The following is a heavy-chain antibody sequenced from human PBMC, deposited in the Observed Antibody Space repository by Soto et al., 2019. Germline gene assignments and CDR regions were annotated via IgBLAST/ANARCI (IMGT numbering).Heavy chain of an antibody. J-gene: IGHJ4*01. CDR1: GFSLSNARMG. D-gene: IGHD3-3*01. Sequence: SGPTLVNPTATLTLTCTVSGFSLSNARMGVSWIRQPPGKALEWLAHIFSNDEKSYSTSLKRRLTISKDTSKSQVVLTMTNMDPVDTATYYCARIPREPRYDFWSGYYLPDYWGHGTLVTVSS. V-gene: IGHV2-26*01. CDR2: IFSNDEK. CDR3: ARIPREPRYDFWSGYYLPDY.